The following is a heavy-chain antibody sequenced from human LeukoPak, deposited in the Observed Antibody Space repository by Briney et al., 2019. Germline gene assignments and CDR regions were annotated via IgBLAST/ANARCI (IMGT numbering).Heavy chain of an antibody. V-gene: IGHV3-9*01. J-gene: IGHJ4*02. CDR1: GFTFDDYA. CDR2: ISWNSGSI. CDR3: AKDRDVGATGGVDY. Sequence: GGSLRLSCAASGFTFDDYAMHWVRQAPGKGLEWVSGISWNSGSIGYADSVKGRFTISRDNAKNSLYLQMNSLRAEDTALYYCAKDRDVGATGGVDYWGQGTLVTVSS. D-gene: IGHD1-26*01.